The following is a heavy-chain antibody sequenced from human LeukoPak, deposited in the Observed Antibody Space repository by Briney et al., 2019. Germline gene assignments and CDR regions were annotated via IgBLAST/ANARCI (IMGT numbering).Heavy chain of an antibody. CDR2: IYHSEST. D-gene: IGHD3-22*01. V-gene: IGHV4-38-2*02. Sequence: SETLSLTCIVSAYSISSGYYWGWIRQPPGKGLEWIGSIYHSESTYYNPSLKSRVTISIDTSKNQFSLKLSSVTAADTAVYYCARDWGITMIVVVINPTGNWFDPWGQGTLVTVSS. CDR1: AYSISSGYY. CDR3: ARDWGITMIVVVINPTGNWFDP. J-gene: IGHJ5*02.